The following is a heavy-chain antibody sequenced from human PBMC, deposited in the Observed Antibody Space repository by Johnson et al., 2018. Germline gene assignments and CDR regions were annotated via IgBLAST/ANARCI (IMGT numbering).Heavy chain of an antibody. CDR2: IKSKTDGGTT. V-gene: IGHV3-15*07. Sequence: VQLVQSGGGLVKPGGSLRLSCAASGFTFSNAWMNWVRQAPGKGLEWVGRIKSKTDGGTTDYAAPVKGRFTISREDSKNTLYLQMNSLKTEDTAVYYGTTEEKGIETGNRPLYYYYYYMDVWGKGTTVTVSS. CDR1: GFTFSNAW. CDR3: TTEEKGIETGNRPLYYYYYYMDV. J-gene: IGHJ6*03. D-gene: IGHD1-14*01.